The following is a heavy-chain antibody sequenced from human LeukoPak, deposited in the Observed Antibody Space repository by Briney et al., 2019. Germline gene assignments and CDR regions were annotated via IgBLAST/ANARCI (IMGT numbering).Heavy chain of an antibody. D-gene: IGHD6-13*01. CDR1: GFTFSSYS. CDR2: ISSSSSYI. Sequence: GGSLRLSCAASGFTFSSYSMNWVRQAPGKGLEWVSPISSSSSYIYYADSVKGRFTIFRDNAKNSLYLQMNSLRAEDTAVYYCARERSSWYGNYFDYWGQGTLVTVSS. J-gene: IGHJ4*02. CDR3: ARERSSWYGNYFDY. V-gene: IGHV3-21*01.